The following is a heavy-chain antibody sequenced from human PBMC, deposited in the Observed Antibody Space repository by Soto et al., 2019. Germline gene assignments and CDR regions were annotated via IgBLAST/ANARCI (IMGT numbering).Heavy chain of an antibody. D-gene: IGHD3-3*01. J-gene: IGHJ6*02. CDR3: ARGPGRMNYDFWSGYYSLYYYYGMDV. Sequence: ASVKVSCKASGYTFTSYGISWLRQAPGQGLEWMGWISAYNGNTNYAQKLQGRVTMTTDTSTSTAYMELRSLRSDDTAVYYCARGPGRMNYDFWSGYYSLYYYYGMDVWGQGTTVTAP. CDR1: GYTFTSYG. V-gene: IGHV1-18*01. CDR2: ISAYNGNT.